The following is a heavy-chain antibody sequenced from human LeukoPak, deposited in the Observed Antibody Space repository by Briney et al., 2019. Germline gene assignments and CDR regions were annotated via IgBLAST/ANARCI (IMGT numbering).Heavy chain of an antibody. Sequence: GGSLRLSCAASGFTFSSYAMGWVRQAPGKGLEWVSLISGDGGSTYYADSVKGRFTISRDNSKNSLYLQMNSLRTEDTALYYCAKDFEYSSSPGGVDYWGQGTLVTVSS. D-gene: IGHD6-6*01. V-gene: IGHV3-43*02. CDR1: GFTFSSYA. J-gene: IGHJ4*02. CDR3: AKDFEYSSSPGGVDY. CDR2: ISGDGGST.